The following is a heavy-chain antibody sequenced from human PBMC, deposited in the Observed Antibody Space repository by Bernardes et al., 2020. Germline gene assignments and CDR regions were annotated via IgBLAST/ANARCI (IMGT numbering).Heavy chain of an antibody. CDR2: INQDGSEQ. CDR3: ARIYSTSSFDFDY. D-gene: IGHD6-6*01. CDR1: GFTLSTFW. V-gene: IGHV3-7*01. Sequence: GSLRLSCAASGFTLSTFWMTWVRQAPGKGLEWVANINQDGSEQFYVDSVKGRFTISRDNAKNSLFMEMNTLRAEDTAVYYCARIYSTSSFDFDYWGQGTLVTVSS. J-gene: IGHJ4*02.